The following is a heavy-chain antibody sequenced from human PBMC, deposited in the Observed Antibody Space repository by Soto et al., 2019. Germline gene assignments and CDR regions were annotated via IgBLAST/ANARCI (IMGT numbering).Heavy chain of an antibody. D-gene: IGHD6-13*01. CDR1: GDSISTNY. CDR2: ISHSGNT. J-gene: IGHJ4*02. V-gene: IGHV4-59*01. Sequence: SETLSLTCPVSGDSISTNYWTWIRQPPGKGLEWIGYISHSGNTNYNPSLKSRVTMSVDTSKNQLSLNLSSVTAADTAVYYCARGPVLTGYSFDHWGQGVLVTV. CDR3: ARGPVLTGYSFDH.